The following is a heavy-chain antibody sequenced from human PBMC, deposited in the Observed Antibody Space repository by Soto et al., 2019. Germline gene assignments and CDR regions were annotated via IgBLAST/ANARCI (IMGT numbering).Heavy chain of an antibody. V-gene: IGHV3-21*06. CDR3: ARVHLVRTSSYYCGMDV. Sequence: PSETLSLTCAVSGASISSGGHSWSWVREAPGKGLEWVASISGSGKDTFYRDSVKGRFTISRDNAESSLVLQMNSLTVDDTAVYHCARVHLVRTSSYYCGMDVWGPGTTVTVSS. D-gene: IGHD6-6*01. CDR1: GASISSGGHS. CDR2: ISGSGKDT. J-gene: IGHJ6*02.